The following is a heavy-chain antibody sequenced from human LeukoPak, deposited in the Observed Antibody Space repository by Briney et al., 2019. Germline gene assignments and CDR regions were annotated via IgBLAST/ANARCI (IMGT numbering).Heavy chain of an antibody. CDR2: IIPILGIA. CDR3: ARGGRPYYYDSTKPPFDP. Sequence: GSSVKVSCKASGGTLSSYAISWVRQAPGQGLEWMGRIIPILGIANYAQKFQGRATITADKSTSTAYMELSSLRSEDTAVYYCARGGRPYYYDSTKPPFDPWGQGTLVTVSS. J-gene: IGHJ5*02. V-gene: IGHV1-69*04. D-gene: IGHD3-22*01. CDR1: GGTLSSYA.